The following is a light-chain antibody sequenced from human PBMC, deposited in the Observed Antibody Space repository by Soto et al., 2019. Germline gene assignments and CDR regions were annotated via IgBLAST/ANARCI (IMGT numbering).Light chain of an antibody. Sequence: QSVLAQPASVSGSPGQSITISCTGTSSDVGGYNFVSWYQQHPGQAPKVIILEVTKRPSGVSNRFSGSKSGNTASLTISGLQAEDEADYYCSSYTSGSSHYVFGTGTKVTVL. V-gene: IGLV2-14*01. CDR1: SSDVGGYNF. CDR3: SSYTSGSSHYV. J-gene: IGLJ1*01. CDR2: EVT.